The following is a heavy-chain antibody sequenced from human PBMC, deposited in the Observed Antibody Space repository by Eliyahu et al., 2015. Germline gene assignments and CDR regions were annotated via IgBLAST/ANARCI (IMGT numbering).Heavy chain of an antibody. J-gene: IGHJ2*01. CDR2: VYPGDSDA. V-gene: IGHV5-51*01. Sequence: EVQLVQSGAEVRKPGXSLKIXCQVSGYSFTSNWIAWVRQXPGKGLEWMGIVYPGDSDARYSPSFEGRVTISADQSISTVYLQWDSLKASDSGMYYCARQDTYSSGRHWFLDLWGRGTLVTVSS. CDR1: GYSFTSNW. D-gene: IGHD6-19*01. CDR3: ARQDTYSSGRHWFLDL.